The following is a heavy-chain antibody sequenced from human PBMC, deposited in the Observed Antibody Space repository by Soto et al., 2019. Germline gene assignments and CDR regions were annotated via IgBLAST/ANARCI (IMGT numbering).Heavy chain of an antibody. CDR3: ARGYCGYERTDIVVVVAASRNYYYYMDV. D-gene: IGHD2-15*01. V-gene: IGHV1-18*01. Sequence: ASVKVSCKASGYTFTSYGISWVRQAPGQGLEWMGWISAYNGNTNYAQKLQGRVTMTTDTSTSTAYMELRSLRSDDTAVYYCARGYCGYERTDIVVVVAASRNYYYYMDVWGKGTTVTVSS. CDR2: ISAYNGNT. J-gene: IGHJ6*03. CDR1: GYTFTSYG.